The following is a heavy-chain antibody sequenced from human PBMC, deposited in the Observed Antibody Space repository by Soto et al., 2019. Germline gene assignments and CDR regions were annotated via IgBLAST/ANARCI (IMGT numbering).Heavy chain of an antibody. CDR3: ARYWDDSSGYFYYYYGMDV. Sequence: APVKVSCKTSGYTFSSYCISWVRQAPGQGLEWMGWISAYNGNTNYAQKLQGRVTMTTDTSTSTAYMELRSLRSDDTAVYYCARYWDDSSGYFYYYYGMDVWGQGTTVTVSS. CDR1: GYTFSSYC. CDR2: ISAYNGNT. J-gene: IGHJ6*02. D-gene: IGHD3-22*01. V-gene: IGHV1-18*04.